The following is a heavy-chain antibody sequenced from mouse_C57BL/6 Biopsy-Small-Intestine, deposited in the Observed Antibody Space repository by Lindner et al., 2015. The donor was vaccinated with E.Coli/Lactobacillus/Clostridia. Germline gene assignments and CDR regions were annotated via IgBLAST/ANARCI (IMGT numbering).Heavy chain of an antibody. Sequence: SVKVSCKTSGYTFTSYGVNWVRQAPGQGLEWMGWISAFHGSSKYAQKFEGRVTMTTDTSTTTAYMELRGLGSDDTAVYYCARDGYDNRDYYSSRHFDPWGQGTLVTVSS. CDR3: ARDGYDNRDYYSSRHFDP. V-gene: IGHV1-85*01. CDR1: GYTFTSYG. J-gene: IGHJ4*01. D-gene: IGHD1-1*01. CDR2: ISAFHGSS.